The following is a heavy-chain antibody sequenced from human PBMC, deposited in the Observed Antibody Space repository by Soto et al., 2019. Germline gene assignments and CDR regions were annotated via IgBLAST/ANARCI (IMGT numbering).Heavy chain of an antibody. CDR1: GFIFDDYA. CDR3: AKCRSSLVESGMDV. V-gene: IGHV3-9*01. J-gene: IGHJ6*02. Sequence: VQLVESGGGLVQSGRSLRLSCAASGFIFDDYAMHWVRQAPGKGLEWVSGIGWNGGSTGYADSVKGRFTISRDNAKNSLYLQMNSLRAEDTALYYCAKCRSSLVESGMDVWGQGTTVTVSS. CDR2: IGWNGGST.